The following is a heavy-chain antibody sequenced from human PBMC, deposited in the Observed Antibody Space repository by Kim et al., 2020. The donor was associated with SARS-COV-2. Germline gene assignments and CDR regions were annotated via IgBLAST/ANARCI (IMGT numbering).Heavy chain of an antibody. J-gene: IGHJ4*02. CDR2: ISYDGSNK. CDR1: GFTFSSYA. CDR3: ARDADSSSWYLYY. V-gene: IGHV3-30-3*01. D-gene: IGHD6-13*01. Sequence: GWSLRFSCAASGFTFSSYAMHWVRQAPGKGLEWVAVISYDGSNKYYADSVKGRFTISRDNSKNTLYLQMNSLRAEDTAVYYCARDADSSSWYLYYWGQGTLVTVSS.